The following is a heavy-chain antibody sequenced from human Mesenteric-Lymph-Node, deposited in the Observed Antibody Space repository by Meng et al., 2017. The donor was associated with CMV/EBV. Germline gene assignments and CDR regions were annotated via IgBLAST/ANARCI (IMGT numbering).Heavy chain of an antibody. CDR3: ARGDIVVVPAAGEGGFDI. CDR2: ISSSSSYT. J-gene: IGHJ3*02. D-gene: IGHD2-2*01. Sequence: GESLKISCAASGFTFSSYSMNWVRQAPGKGLEWVSCISSSSSYTYYADSVRGRFTISRDNAENSLYLQMNSLSPEDTAVYYCARGDIVVVPAAGEGGFDIWGQGTVVTVSS. V-gene: IGHV3-21*01. CDR1: GFTFSSYS.